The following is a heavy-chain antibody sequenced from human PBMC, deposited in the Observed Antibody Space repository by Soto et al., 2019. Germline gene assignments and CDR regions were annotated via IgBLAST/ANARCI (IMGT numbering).Heavy chain of an antibody. Sequence: PSETLSLTCTVSGVSISSSSYYWGWIRQPPGKGLEWIGTIYYSGTTYYNPSLKSRVTISVDTSKNQFSLKLSSVTAADTAVYYCAFYYGSGSYFDYWGQGTLVTVSS. CDR2: IYYSGTT. CDR3: AFYYGSGSYFDY. J-gene: IGHJ4*02. CDR1: GVSISSSSYY. D-gene: IGHD3-10*01. V-gene: IGHV4-39*01.